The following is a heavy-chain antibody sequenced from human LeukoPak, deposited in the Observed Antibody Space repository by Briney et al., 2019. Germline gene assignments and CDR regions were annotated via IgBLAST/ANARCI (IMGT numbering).Heavy chain of an antibody. J-gene: IGHJ6*02. V-gene: IGHV1-69*04. CDR2: IIPILGIA. Sequence: ASVKVSCKASGGTFSSYAISWVRQAPGQGLEWMGRIIPILGIANYAQKFQGRVTMTRNTSISTAYMELSSLRSEDTAVYYCARGPSYYDFWSGYYVNYYYGMDVWGQGTTVTVSS. D-gene: IGHD3-3*01. CDR1: GGTFSSYA. CDR3: ARGPSYYDFWSGYYVNYYYGMDV.